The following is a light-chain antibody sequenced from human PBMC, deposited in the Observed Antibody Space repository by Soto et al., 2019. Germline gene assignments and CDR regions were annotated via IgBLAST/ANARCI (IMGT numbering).Light chain of an antibody. CDR3: QHRSNWWT. CDR2: DAS. Sequence: EIVLTQSPATLSLSPGERATLSCRASQSVSSYLAWYQQKPGQAPRLLIYDASNRATGIPARFSGSGSGTDFTLTISSLEPEDFAVYYCQHRSNWWTCGQGTKVDIK. J-gene: IGKJ1*01. V-gene: IGKV3-11*01. CDR1: QSVSSY.